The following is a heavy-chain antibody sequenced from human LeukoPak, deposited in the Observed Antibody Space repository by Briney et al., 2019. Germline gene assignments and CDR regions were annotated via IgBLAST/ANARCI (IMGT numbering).Heavy chain of an antibody. Sequence: SETLSLTCAVYGGSFSGYYWSWIRQPPGKGLEWIGEINHSGSTNYNPSLKSRVTISVDASKNQFSLKLSSVTAADTAVYYCARDLYSYGPTYYYFDYWGQGTLVTVSS. CDR3: ARDLYSYGPTYYYFDY. V-gene: IGHV4-34*01. J-gene: IGHJ4*02. D-gene: IGHD5-18*01. CDR2: INHSGST. CDR1: GGSFSGYY.